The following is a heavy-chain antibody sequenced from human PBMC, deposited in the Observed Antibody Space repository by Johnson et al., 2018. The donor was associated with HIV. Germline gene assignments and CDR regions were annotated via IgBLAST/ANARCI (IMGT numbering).Heavy chain of an antibody. D-gene: IGHD6-13*01. CDR1: GFTVSGNY. V-gene: IGHV3-71*04. J-gene: IGHJ3*02. CDR2: IRSKAYGGTT. CDR3: AKEGQDLRSSSSDDAFDI. Sequence: VQLVESGGGLVQPGGSLRLSCVASGFTVSGNYMSWVRQAPGKGLEWVGFIRSKAYGGTTEYAASVNGRFIISRDDSKSIAYLQMNSLRAEDTAVYYCAKEGQDLRSSSSDDAFDIWGQGTMVTVSS.